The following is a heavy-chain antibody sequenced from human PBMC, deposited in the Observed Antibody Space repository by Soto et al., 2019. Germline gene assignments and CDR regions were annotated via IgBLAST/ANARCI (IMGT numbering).Heavy chain of an antibody. CDR3: ASLCGGDCYDAFDI. D-gene: IGHD2-21*02. V-gene: IGHV1-2*02. CDR2: INPNSGGT. Sequence: ASVKVSCKASGYTFTGYYMHWVRQAPGQGLEWMGWINPNSGGTNYAQKFQGRVTMTRDTSISTAYMELSRLRSDDTAVYYCASLCGGDCYDAFDIWGQGTMVTVSS. CDR1: GYTFTGYY. J-gene: IGHJ3*02.